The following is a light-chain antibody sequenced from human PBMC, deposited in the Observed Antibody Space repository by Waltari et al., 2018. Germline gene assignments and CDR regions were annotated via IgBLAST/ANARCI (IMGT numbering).Light chain of an antibody. CDR3: YSSDSTGLRV. CDR2: EDT. J-gene: IGLJ1*01. Sequence: SYELTQPPSVSVSPGQTARITCSGHELPRKYAYWFQRKSGQAPRLVIYEDTKRPPGIPERFSGSSSGTVATLTISGAQVDDEADYYCYSSDSTGLRVFGGGTTVVVL. V-gene: IGLV3-10*01. CDR1: ELPRKY.